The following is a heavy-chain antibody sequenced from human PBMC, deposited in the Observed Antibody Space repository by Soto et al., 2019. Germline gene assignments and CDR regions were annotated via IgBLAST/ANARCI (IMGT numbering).Heavy chain of an antibody. J-gene: IGHJ2*01. V-gene: IGHV1-46*03. D-gene: IGHD2-2*01. CDR3: VRGSNRWLWHFDL. CDR1: GYTFTGHY. CDR2: INPSDGTT. Sequence: QVQLVQSGPEVKEPGASVRVSCEASGYTFTGHYLYWVRQAPGQGLEWMGIINPSDGTTTYAQKFEGRVTMSRDTSTSSVYMEMSSLTYEDTAVYYCVRGSNRWLWHFDLWGRGTLVTISS.